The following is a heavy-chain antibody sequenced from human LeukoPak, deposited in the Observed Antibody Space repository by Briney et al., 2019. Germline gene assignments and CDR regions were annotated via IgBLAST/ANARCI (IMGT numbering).Heavy chain of an antibody. V-gene: IGHV3-48*03. D-gene: IGHD3-22*01. J-gene: IGHJ4*02. CDR3: ARGIDYYDSSGYYSFDY. CDR2: ISSSGSTI. CDR1: GFTFSSYE. Sequence: GGSLRLSCAASGFTFSSYEMNWVRQAPGKGLEWVSYISSSGSTIYYAGSVKGRFTISRDNAKNSLYLQMNSLRAEDTAVYYCARGIDYYDSSGYYSFDYWGQGTLVTVSS.